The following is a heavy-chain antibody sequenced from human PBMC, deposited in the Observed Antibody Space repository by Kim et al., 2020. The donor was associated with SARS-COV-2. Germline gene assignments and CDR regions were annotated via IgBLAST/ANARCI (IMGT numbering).Heavy chain of an antibody. J-gene: IGHJ4*02. Sequence: YYANSVKGRFTISRDNSKNTLYLQMNSLRAEDTAVYYCAKIASYYGGVDYWGQGTLVTVSS. CDR3: AKIASYYGGVDY. D-gene: IGHD1-26*01. V-gene: IGHV3-23*03.